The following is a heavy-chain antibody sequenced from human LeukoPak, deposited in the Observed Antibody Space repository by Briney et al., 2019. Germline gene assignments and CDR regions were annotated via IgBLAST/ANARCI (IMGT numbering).Heavy chain of an antibody. V-gene: IGHV1-69*06. D-gene: IGHD2-15*01. CDR1: GGTFRNFA. CDR3: ARDPATLGYCSGGNCYRYNWLDP. J-gene: IGHJ5*02. Sequence: GSSVKVSCTASGGTFRNFAINWVRQAPGQGLEWMGRIVPIFGTRNYTQNFQGRVTITADRSTGTAYMELRSLRIDDTAVYYCARDPATLGYCSGGNCYRYNWLDPWGQGTLVTVSS. CDR2: IVPIFGTR.